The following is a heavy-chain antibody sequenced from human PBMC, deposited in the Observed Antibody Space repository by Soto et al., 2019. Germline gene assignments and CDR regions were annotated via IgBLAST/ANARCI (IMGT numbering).Heavy chain of an antibody. CDR3: ASLRYSNYFEY. J-gene: IGHJ4*02. CDR2: INHSGST. CDR1: GGSFSGYY. V-gene: IGHV4-34*01. Sequence: SETLSLTCAVYGGSFSGYYWSWIRQPPGKGLEWIGEINHSGSTNYNPSLKSRVTISVDTSKNQFSLKLSSVTAADTAVYYCASLRYSNYFEYWGQGTLVTVSS. D-gene: IGHD3-9*01.